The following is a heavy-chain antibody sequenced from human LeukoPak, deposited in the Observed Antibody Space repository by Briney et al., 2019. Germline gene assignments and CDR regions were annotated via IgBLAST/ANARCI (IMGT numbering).Heavy chain of an antibody. CDR1: GVSISSYY. D-gene: IGHD2-8*01. Sequence: PSETLSLTCTVSGVSISSYYWSWIRLPPGEGLDWIGNIYYTGDTNYNPSLQSRVTISVDASKSQFSLKLGSVTAADTAVYYCARGFQWHPKPNAFDIWGQGTTVTVSS. V-gene: IGHV4-59*01. CDR3: ARGFQWHPKPNAFDI. CDR2: IYYTGDT. J-gene: IGHJ3*02.